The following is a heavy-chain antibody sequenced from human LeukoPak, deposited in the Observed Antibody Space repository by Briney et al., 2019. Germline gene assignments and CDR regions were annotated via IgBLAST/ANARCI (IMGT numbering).Heavy chain of an antibody. V-gene: IGHV3-7*03. Sequence: GGSLRLSCAASGFTFSSYWMSWVRQAPGKGLEWVANIKQDGSEKYYVDSVKGRFTISRDSSKNTLYLQMNSLRAEDTAVYYCAKVWSASSWYFDYWGQGTLVSVSS. D-gene: IGHD6-13*01. CDR2: IKQDGSEK. J-gene: IGHJ4*02. CDR3: AKVWSASSWYFDY. CDR1: GFTFSSYW.